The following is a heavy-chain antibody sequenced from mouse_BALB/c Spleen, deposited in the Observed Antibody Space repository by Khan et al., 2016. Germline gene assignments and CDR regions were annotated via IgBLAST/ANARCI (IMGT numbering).Heavy chain of an antibody. D-gene: IGHD2-3*01. CDR3: ASYDGYFYWYFDV. J-gene: IGHJ1*01. Sequence: EVKLLESGGGLVQPGGSLKLSCAASGFDFSRYWMSWVRQAPGKGLEWIGEINPVSSTINYTPSLKDKFIISRDNAKNTLYLQMSKVRSEDTALYYCASYDGYFYWYFDVWGAGTTVTVSS. CDR1: GFDFSRYW. CDR2: INPVSSTI. V-gene: IGHV4-1*02.